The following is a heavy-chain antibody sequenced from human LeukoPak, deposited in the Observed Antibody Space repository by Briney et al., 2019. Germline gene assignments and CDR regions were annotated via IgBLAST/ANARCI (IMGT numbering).Heavy chain of an antibody. CDR3: ARDAGGWYREYYFDY. CDR1: GGSISSYF. D-gene: IGHD6-19*01. Sequence: SETLSLTCTVSGGSISSYFWSWIRQHPGKGLEWIGYIYYSGSTYYNPSLKSRVTISVDTSKNQFSLKLSSVTAADTAVYYCARDAGGWYREYYFDYWGQGTLVTVSS. J-gene: IGHJ4*02. CDR2: IYYSGST. V-gene: IGHV4-59*06.